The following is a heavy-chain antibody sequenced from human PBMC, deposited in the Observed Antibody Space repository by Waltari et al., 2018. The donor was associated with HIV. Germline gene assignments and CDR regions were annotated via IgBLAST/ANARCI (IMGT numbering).Heavy chain of an antibody. D-gene: IGHD3-22*01. J-gene: IGHJ4*02. V-gene: IGHV3-7*01. CDR2: IKQDESEK. CDR3: AREALYDSSGYYFDY. CDR1: EFPFNNYW. Sequence: EVQLVESGGGLVQPGGSLRLSCAASEFPFNNYWMTWVRQAPGKGLEGVANIKQDESEKYYVDSVKGRFTISRDNAKNSLFLQMNSLRAEDTAVYYCAREALYDSSGYYFDYWGQGTLVTVSS.